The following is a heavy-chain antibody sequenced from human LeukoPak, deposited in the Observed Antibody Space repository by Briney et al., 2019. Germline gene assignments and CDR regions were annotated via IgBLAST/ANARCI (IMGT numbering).Heavy chain of an antibody. D-gene: IGHD1/OR15-1a*01. J-gene: IGHJ4*02. V-gene: IGHV3-7*01. CDR2: IKRDGSEQ. CDR3: ARDLSSSNWNNFDY. CDR1: GFTFSSYA. Sequence: PGGSLRLSCAASGFTFSSYAMSWVRQAPGKGLEWVANIKRDGSEQYYVDSVKGRFTTSRDNAKNSLYLQMNGLRAEDTAMYYCARDLSSSNWNNFDYWGQGTLVTVSS.